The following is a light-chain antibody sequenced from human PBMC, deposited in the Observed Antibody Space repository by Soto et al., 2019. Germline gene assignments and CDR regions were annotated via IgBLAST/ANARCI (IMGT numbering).Light chain of an antibody. CDR2: AAS. Sequence: DTEMTHSPSTLSASVGDRVTITCRASQSVSMWLAWYQQKPWKTPRLLIYAASNLESGVPSRFSGSGSGTKLTLIITGLQPEDAATYYCQQYNRYSQLTFGGRTKVDIX. CDR1: QSVSMW. J-gene: IGKJ4*01. V-gene: IGKV1-5*01. CDR3: QQYNRYSQLT.